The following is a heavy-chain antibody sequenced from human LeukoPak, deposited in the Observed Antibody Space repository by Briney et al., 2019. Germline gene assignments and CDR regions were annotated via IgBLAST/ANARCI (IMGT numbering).Heavy chain of an antibody. V-gene: IGHV1-2*02. J-gene: IGHJ4*02. CDR2: INPNSGGT. CDR3: AAESYCSSTSCSGPIDY. D-gene: IGHD2-2*01. Sequence: ASVKVSCKASGYTFTGYYMHWVRQAPGQGLEWMGWINPNSGGTNYAQKFQERVTITRDMSTSTAYMELSSLRSEDTAVYYCAAESYCSSTSCSGPIDYWGQGTLVTVSS. CDR1: GYTFTGYY.